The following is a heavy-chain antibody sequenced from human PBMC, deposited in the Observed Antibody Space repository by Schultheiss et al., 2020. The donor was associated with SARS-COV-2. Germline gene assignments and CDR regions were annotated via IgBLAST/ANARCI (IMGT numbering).Heavy chain of an antibody. CDR3: AKESREWELLSWFDP. J-gene: IGHJ5*02. Sequence: GGSLRLSCAASGFTFSSYGMHWVRQAPGKGLEWVAVISYDGSNKYYAYSVKGRFTISRDNSKNTLYLQMNSLRAEDTAVYYCAKESREWELLSWFDPWGQGTLVTVSS. V-gene: IGHV3-33*05. D-gene: IGHD1-26*01. CDR2: ISYDGSNK. CDR1: GFTFSSYG.